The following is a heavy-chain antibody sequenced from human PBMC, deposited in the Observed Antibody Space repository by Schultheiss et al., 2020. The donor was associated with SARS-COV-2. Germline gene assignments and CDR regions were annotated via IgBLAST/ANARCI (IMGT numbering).Heavy chain of an antibody. CDR3: ARHRYSSSSYYFDY. Sequence: GSLRLSCAVYGGSFSGYYWSWIRQPPGKGLEWIGEINHSGSTNYNPSLKSRVTISVDTSKNQFSLKLSSVTAADTAVYYCARHRYSSSSYYFDYWGQGTLVTVSS. CDR1: GGSFSGYY. V-gene: IGHV4-34*01. D-gene: IGHD6-13*01. CDR2: INHSGST. J-gene: IGHJ4*02.